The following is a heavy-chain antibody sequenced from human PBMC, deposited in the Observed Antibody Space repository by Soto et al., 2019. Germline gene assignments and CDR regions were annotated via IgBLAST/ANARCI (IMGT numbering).Heavy chain of an antibody. Sequence: QVQLQESGPGLVKPSGTLSLTCAVSSGSISSSNWWSWVRQPPGKGLEWIGEIYHSGSTNYNPSPKSRVTKSVGKAQNQFSPKPSPVAAADTALYYCASLIAVANYWGQGTLVTVSS. CDR3: ASLIAVANY. V-gene: IGHV4-4*02. CDR2: IYHSGST. D-gene: IGHD6-19*01. J-gene: IGHJ4*02. CDR1: SGSISSSNW.